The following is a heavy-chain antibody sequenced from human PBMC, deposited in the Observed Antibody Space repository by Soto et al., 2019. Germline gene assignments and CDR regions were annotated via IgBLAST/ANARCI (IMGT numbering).Heavy chain of an antibody. Sequence: PSETLSLTCTVSGGSISSSSYYWGWIRQPPGKGLEWIGSIYYSGSTYYNPSLKSRVTISVDTSKNQFSLKLSSVTAADTAVYYCARQPGIAVVIDYWGQGTLVTVSS. CDR2: IYYSGST. J-gene: IGHJ4*02. V-gene: IGHV4-39*01. D-gene: IGHD6-19*01. CDR3: ARQPGIAVVIDY. CDR1: GGSISSSSYY.